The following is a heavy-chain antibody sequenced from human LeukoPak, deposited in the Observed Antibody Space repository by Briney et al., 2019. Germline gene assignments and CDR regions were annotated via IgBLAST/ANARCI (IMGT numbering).Heavy chain of an antibody. Sequence: SETLSLTCTVSAGSISSSSFYWGWIRQPPGNGLEWIGSIYYNGRTYYNPSLKGRVTISADTSKNQFSLNLSSVAAADTAVYYCAATIILPAAMGFDYWGQGTLVTVSS. D-gene: IGHD2-2*01. CDR1: AGSISSSSFY. CDR3: AATIILPAAMGFDY. V-gene: IGHV4-39*01. CDR2: IYYNGRT. J-gene: IGHJ4*02.